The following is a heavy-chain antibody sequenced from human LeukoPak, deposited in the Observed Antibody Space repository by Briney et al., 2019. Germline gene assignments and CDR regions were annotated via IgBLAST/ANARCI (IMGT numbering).Heavy chain of an antibody. CDR1: GGSISSGSYY. CDR2: IYTSGST. Sequence: SETLSLTCTVSGGSISSGSYYWSWIRQPAGKGLEWIGRIYTSGSTNYNPSLKSRVTMSVDTSKNQFSLKLSSVTAADTAVYYCARDLEGGSSSWYYAFDIWGQGTMVTVSS. J-gene: IGHJ3*02. V-gene: IGHV4-61*02. D-gene: IGHD6-13*01. CDR3: ARDLEGGSSSWYYAFDI.